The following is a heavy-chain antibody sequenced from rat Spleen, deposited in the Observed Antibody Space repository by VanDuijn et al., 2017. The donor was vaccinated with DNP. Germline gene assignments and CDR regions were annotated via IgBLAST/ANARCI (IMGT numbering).Heavy chain of an antibody. D-gene: IGHD1-12*03. Sequence: EVQLVESGGGLVQPGNSLKLSCTASGFTFSDYAMAWVRQSPKKGLEWVATIIYDGSSIYYRDSVKGRFTISRDNAKNTQYLQMDSLRSEDTATYYCARGGDGYDYWGQGVMVTVSS. CDR3: ARGGDGYDY. CDR1: GFTFSDYA. V-gene: IGHV5-17*01. CDR2: IIYDGSSI. J-gene: IGHJ2*01.